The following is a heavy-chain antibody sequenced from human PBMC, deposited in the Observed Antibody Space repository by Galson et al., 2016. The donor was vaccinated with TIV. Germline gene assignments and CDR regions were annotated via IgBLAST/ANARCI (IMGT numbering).Heavy chain of an antibody. J-gene: IGHJ4*02. CDR3: AFGEARRYFLNY. D-gene: IGHD6-6*01. Sequence: SVKVSCKASGDTFTNSPITWVRQAPGQGLEWMGAIIPKLNASNYAQMFQGRLTLPADASTSTAYMELSSLRSEDTAVYYCAFGEARRYFLNYWGQGTLVTVSS. CDR2: IIPKLNAS. CDR1: GDTFTNSP. V-gene: IGHV1-69*13.